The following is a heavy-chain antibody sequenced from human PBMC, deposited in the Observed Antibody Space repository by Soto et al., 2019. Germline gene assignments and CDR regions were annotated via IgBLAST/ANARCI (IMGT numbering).Heavy chain of an antibody. Sequence: EVQLVESGGGLVQPGGSLRLSCAASGFTFSSYSMNWVRQAPGKGLEWVSYISSSSSTIYYADSVKGRFTISRDNAKNSLYLQMNSPRAEDTAVYYCASLGYSGYEHFDYWGQGTLVTVSS. D-gene: IGHD5-12*01. CDR2: ISSSSSTI. CDR1: GFTFSSYS. CDR3: ASLGYSGYEHFDY. J-gene: IGHJ4*02. V-gene: IGHV3-48*01.